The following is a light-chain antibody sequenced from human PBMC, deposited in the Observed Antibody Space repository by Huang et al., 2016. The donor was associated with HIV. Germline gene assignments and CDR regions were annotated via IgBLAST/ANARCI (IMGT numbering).Light chain of an antibody. J-gene: IGKJ1*01. CDR1: QGISDS. V-gene: IGKV1-NL1*01. CDR2: GAS. Sequence: DIQMTQSPSSLSASVGARVTITCRASQGISDSLAWYQQKPGKAPKLLLYGASRLGSGVPSKISGSGSGTEYTLTISSLQPEDFASYFCQQYYSTPWTFGQGTKVEIK. CDR3: QQYYSTPWT.